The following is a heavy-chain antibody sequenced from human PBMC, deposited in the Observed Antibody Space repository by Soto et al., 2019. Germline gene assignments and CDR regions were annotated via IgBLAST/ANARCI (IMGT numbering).Heavy chain of an antibody. V-gene: IGHV4-59*01. CDR2: IYYSGST. D-gene: IGHD1-26*01. CDR1: GGSISSYY. CDR3: ARYTTVGAHDY. Sequence: ETLSLTCTVSGGSISSYYWSWIRQPPGKGLEWIGYIYYSGSTNYNPSLKSRVTISVDTSKNQFSLKLSSVTAADTAVYYCARYTTVGAHDYWGQGTLVTVSS. J-gene: IGHJ4*02.